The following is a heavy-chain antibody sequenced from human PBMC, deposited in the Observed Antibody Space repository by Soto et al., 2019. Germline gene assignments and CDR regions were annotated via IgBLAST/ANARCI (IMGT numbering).Heavy chain of an antibody. CDR3: ARDPTPYSSSSYYYYYGMDV. D-gene: IGHD6-6*01. J-gene: IGHJ6*02. Sequence: ASVKVSCKASGYTFTSYGISWVRQAPGQGLEWMGWISAYNGNTNYAQKLQGRVTMTTDTSTSTACMELRSLRSDDTAVYYCARDPTPYSSSSYYYYYGMDVWGQGTTVTVSS. CDR1: GYTFTSYG. V-gene: IGHV1-18*01. CDR2: ISAYNGNT.